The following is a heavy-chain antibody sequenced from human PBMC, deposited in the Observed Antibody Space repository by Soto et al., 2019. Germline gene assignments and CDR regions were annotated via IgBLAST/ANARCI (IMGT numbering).Heavy chain of an antibody. D-gene: IGHD2-21*01. J-gene: IGHJ4*02. CDR3: ARDYGEMAYFDY. Sequence: GGSLRLSCAASGFTFSSYGMHWVRQAPGKGLEWVAVIWYDGSNKYYADSVKGRFTISRDNSKNTLYLQMNSLRAEDTAVYYCARDYGEMAYFDYWGQGTLVTVSS. CDR2: IWYDGSNK. V-gene: IGHV3-33*01. CDR1: GFTFSSYG.